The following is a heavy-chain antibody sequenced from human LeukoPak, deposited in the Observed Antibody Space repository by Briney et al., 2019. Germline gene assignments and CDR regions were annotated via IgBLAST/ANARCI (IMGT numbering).Heavy chain of an antibody. Sequence: GGSLRLSCAASGFTFSNAWMNWVRQAPGKGLEWVGRIKTKTEGGTTDYAAPVKGRFTISRDDSKNTVYLQMSSLKTEDTAVYYRASYASGSHDYWGQGSLVTVSS. CDR3: ASYASGSHDY. J-gene: IGHJ4*02. D-gene: IGHD3-10*01. V-gene: IGHV3-15*01. CDR1: GFTFSNAW. CDR2: IKTKTEGGTT.